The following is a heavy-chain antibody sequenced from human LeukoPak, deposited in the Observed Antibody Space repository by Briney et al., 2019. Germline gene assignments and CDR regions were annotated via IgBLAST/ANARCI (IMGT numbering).Heavy chain of an antibody. CDR1: GGSISSSSYY. V-gene: IGHV4-39*07. CDR2: IYYSGST. D-gene: IGHD1-7*01. Sequence: PSETLSLTCTVSGGSISSSSYYWGWVRQPPGTGLEWLGSIYYSGSTYYNPSLKSRVTISVDTSKNQFSLKLSSVTAADTAVYYCARDMAGTTYFDYWGQGTLVTVSS. J-gene: IGHJ4*02. CDR3: ARDMAGTTYFDY.